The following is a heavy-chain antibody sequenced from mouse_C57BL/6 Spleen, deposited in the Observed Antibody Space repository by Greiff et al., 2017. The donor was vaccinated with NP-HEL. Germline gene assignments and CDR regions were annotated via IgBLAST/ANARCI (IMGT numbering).Heavy chain of an antibody. CDR1: GFTFSSYA. CDR3: ARAVDSSGRFDD. CDR2: ISDGGSYT. Sequence: EVKLMESGGGLVKPGGSLKLSCAASGFTFSSYAMSWVRQTPEKRLEWVATISDGGSYTYYPDNVKGRFTISRDNAKNNLYLQMSHLKSEDTAMYYGARAVDSSGRFDDWGQGTTLTVSS. V-gene: IGHV5-4*03. D-gene: IGHD3-2*02. J-gene: IGHJ2*01.